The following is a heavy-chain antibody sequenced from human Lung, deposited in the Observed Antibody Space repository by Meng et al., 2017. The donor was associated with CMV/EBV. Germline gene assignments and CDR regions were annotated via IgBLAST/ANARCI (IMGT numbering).Heavy chain of an antibody. Sequence: ASVKVSCKASGYTFTGYYMHWVRQAPGQGLEWMGWINPNSGGTNYAQKFQGRVTMTRDTSISTAYMELSRLRSDDTAVYYCARPGRDFWSGYRAHLLMDVWSQGTXVTVSS. CDR2: INPNSGGT. CDR1: GYTFTGYY. V-gene: IGHV1-2*02. CDR3: ARPGRDFWSGYRAHLLMDV. J-gene: IGHJ6*02. D-gene: IGHD3-3*01.